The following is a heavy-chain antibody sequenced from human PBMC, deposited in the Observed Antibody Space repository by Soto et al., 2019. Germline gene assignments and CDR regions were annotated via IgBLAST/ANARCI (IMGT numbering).Heavy chain of an antibody. J-gene: IGHJ4*02. CDR1: GFTFGDYG. V-gene: IGHV3-20*04. D-gene: IGHD6-13*01. CDR3: ARDREQQLGGRFDY. Sequence: EVQLVESGGGVVRPGGSLRLSCAASGFTFGDYGMSWVRQTPGKGLEWVSGFNWVGGRTGYADSVKGRFIISRDNAKNSLYLQMNSLRAEDTAVYYCARDREQQLGGRFDYWGQGTLVTVSS. CDR2: FNWVGGRT.